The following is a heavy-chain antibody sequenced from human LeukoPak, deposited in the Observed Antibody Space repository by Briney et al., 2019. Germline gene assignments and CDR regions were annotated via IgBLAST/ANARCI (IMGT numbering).Heavy chain of an antibody. V-gene: IGHV1-18*01. CDR3: AREPGSLWFGEQRYMDV. Sequence: GASVKVSCKASGYTFTSYGISWVRQAPGQGLEWMGWISAYNGNTNYAQKLQGRVTMTTDTSTSTAYMELRSLRSDDTAVYYCAREPGSLWFGEQRYMDVWGKGTTVTVSS. CDR2: ISAYNGNT. D-gene: IGHD3-10*01. CDR1: GYTFTSYG. J-gene: IGHJ6*03.